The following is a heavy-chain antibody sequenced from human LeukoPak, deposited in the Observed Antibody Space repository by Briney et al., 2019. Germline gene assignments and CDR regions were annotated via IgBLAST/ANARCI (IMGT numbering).Heavy chain of an antibody. CDR1: GFTFDDYA. Sequence: GGSLRLSCAASGFTFDDYAMHWVRQAPGKGLEWVSGISWNSGSIGYADSVKGRFTISRDNAKNSLYLQMNSLRAEDTALYYCARSDYYGSGSDAFDIWGQGTMVTVSS. V-gene: IGHV3-9*01. J-gene: IGHJ3*02. CDR3: ARSDYYGSGSDAFDI. CDR2: ISWNSGSI. D-gene: IGHD3-10*01.